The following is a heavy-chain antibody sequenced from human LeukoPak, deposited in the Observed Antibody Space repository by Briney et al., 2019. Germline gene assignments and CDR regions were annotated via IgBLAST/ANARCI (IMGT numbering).Heavy chain of an antibody. D-gene: IGHD1-14*01. CDR3: ARGLAGARYYYYMDV. Sequence: SETLSLTCTVSGGSISSSSYYWGWIRQPPGKGLEWIGSIYYSGSTNYNPSLKSRVTISVDTSKNQFSLKLSSVTAADTAVYYCARGLAGARYYYYMDVWGKGTTVTVSS. J-gene: IGHJ6*03. CDR1: GGSISSSSYY. V-gene: IGHV4-39*07. CDR2: IYYSGST.